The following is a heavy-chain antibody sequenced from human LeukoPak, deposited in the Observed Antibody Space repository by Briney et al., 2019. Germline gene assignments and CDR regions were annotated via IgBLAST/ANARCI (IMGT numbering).Heavy chain of an antibody. CDR2: IYYSGST. D-gene: IGHD4-11*01. V-gene: IGHV4-59*12. J-gene: IGHJ4*02. CDR3: ARSYSNYGQVDY. CDR1: GGSISSYY. Sequence: SETLSLTCTVSGGSISSYYWSWIRQPPGKGLEWIGYIYYSGSTNYNPSLKSRVTISVDTSKNQFSLKLSSVTAADTAVYYCARSYSNYGQVDYWGQGTLVTVSS.